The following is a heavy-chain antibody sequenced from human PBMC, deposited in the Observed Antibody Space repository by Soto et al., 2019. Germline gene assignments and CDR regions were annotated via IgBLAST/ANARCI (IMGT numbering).Heavy chain of an antibody. CDR2: IYYSGST. CDR3: ARVYVWNCISTCCPFDD. CDR1: GGSISSGDYY. D-gene: IGHD2-2*01. Sequence: QVQLQESGPGLVKPSQTLSLTCTVSGGSISSGDYYWSWIRQPPGKGLEWIGYIYYSGSTYYNPYLRGRVTIEVDTSTNQFSLKVSSVTAADTAVYYCARVYVWNCISTCCPFDDWGQGTLVTVSS. V-gene: IGHV4-30-4*01. J-gene: IGHJ4*02.